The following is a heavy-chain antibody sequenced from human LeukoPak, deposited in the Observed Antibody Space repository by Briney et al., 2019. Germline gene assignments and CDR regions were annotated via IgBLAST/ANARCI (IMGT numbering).Heavy chain of an antibody. CDR2: ISSNGGST. D-gene: IGHD6-19*01. CDR3: VNDTKSRSLPGIAVAGTSNYYGMDV. Sequence: PGGSLRLSCSASGFSFSSYAMHWVRQAPEKGLEHVSAISSNGGSTYYADSVKGRFTISRDNSKNTLYLQMSSLRAEDTAVYYFVNDTKSRSLPGIAVAGTSNYYGMDVWGQGTTVTVSS. CDR1: GFSFSSYA. V-gene: IGHV3-64D*09. J-gene: IGHJ6*02.